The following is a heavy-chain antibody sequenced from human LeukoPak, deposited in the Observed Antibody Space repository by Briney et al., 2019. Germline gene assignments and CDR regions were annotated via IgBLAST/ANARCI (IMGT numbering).Heavy chain of an antibody. Sequence: GGSLRLSCAASGFTFSSYSMNWVRRAPGKGLEWVSFISSSNNYVYYADSVKGRFTISRDDAKNSLYLQMDSLRAEDTAVYYCARQSYYDNSGYYLDYVDYWGQGTLVTVSS. CDR3: ARQSYYDNSGYYLDYVDY. D-gene: IGHD3-22*01. V-gene: IGHV3-21*01. CDR2: ISSSNNYV. CDR1: GFTFSSYS. J-gene: IGHJ4*02.